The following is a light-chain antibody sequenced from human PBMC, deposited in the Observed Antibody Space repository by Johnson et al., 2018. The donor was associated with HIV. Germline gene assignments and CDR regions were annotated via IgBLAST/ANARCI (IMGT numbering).Light chain of an antibody. Sequence: QSVLTQPPSVSAAPGQNVNISCSGGTSNIGTNYVSWYQQVPGTAPKLLIYDNNKRPSGIPDRFSGSKSGTSATLGITGLPTGDEADYYCGTSDSSLRTGFFGTGTKVTVL. V-gene: IGLV1-51*01. CDR1: TSNIGTNY. CDR3: GTSDSSLRTGF. J-gene: IGLJ1*01. CDR2: DNN.